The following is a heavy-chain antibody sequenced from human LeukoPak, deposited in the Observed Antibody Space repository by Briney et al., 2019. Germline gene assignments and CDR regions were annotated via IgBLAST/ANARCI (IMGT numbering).Heavy chain of an antibody. D-gene: IGHD6-19*01. Sequence: ASVKVSCKASGYTFTSYDINRVRQATGQGLEWMGWMNPNSGNTGYAQKFQGRVTMTRINSISTAYMELSSLRSEDTAVYYYARGASPQWLVQGDYWYFDLWGRGTLVTVSS. CDR1: GYTFTSYD. V-gene: IGHV1-8*01. CDR3: ARGASPQWLVQGDYWYFDL. J-gene: IGHJ2*01. CDR2: MNPNSGNT.